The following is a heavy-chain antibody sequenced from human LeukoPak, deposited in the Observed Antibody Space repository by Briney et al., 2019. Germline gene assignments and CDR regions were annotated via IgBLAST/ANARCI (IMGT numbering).Heavy chain of an antibody. CDR1: GYTFITYG. CDR3: ARDKAPRYTYGLGH. D-gene: IGHD5-18*01. J-gene: IGHJ4*02. Sequence: ASVKVSCKASGYTFITYGINWVRQAPGQGLEWMGWISPYDGSTNFARNLQGRVTMTTDTITSTAFMELRSLRFEDTALYYCARDKAPRYTYGLGHWGQGTLVTVSS. CDR2: ISPYDGST. V-gene: IGHV1-18*01.